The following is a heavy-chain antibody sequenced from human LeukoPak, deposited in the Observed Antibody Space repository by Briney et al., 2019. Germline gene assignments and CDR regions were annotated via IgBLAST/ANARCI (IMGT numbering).Heavy chain of an antibody. D-gene: IGHD2-2*01. CDR2: FDPEDGET. V-gene: IGHV1-24*01. J-gene: IGHJ5*02. CDR1: GYTLTELS. CDR3: ATDIVVVPAAHFDP. Sequence: ASVEVSCKVSGYTLTELSMHWLRQAPGKGLEWMGGFDPEDGETIYAQKFQGRVTMTEDTSTDTAYMELSSLRSEDTAVYYCATDIVVVPAAHFDPWGQGTLVTVSS.